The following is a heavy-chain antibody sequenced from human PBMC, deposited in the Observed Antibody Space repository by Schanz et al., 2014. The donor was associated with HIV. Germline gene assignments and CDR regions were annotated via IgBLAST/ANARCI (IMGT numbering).Heavy chain of an antibody. V-gene: IGHV3-30*03. J-gene: IGHJ6*02. CDR1: GFNFNSYG. D-gene: IGHD3-3*01. Sequence: QEQLVESGGGVVQPGRSLRLSCVASGFNFNSYGMHWVRQAPGKGLEWVAVISYDGRNKKFAYSVKGRFMISRDNSNNTLYLQMNSLKAEDTAVYFCTRGRFLERGGMDVWGQGTAVTVSS. CDR3: TRGRFLERGGMDV. CDR2: ISYDGRNK.